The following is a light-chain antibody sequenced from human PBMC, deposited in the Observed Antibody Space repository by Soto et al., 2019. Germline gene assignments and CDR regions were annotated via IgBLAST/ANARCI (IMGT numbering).Light chain of an antibody. Sequence: EIVMTQSPATLSVSPGERATLSCRASQSVSSNLAWYQQKPGQAPSLLIYGASTRATGIPARFSGSGSGTEFTLTISSLQSEDFAVYYCQQHNNWPRTFGQGTKV. CDR1: QSVSSN. CDR2: GAS. J-gene: IGKJ1*01. CDR3: QQHNNWPRT. V-gene: IGKV3-15*01.